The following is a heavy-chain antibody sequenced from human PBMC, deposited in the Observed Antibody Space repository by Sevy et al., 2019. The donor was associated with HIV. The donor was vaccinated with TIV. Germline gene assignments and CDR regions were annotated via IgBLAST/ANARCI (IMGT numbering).Heavy chain of an antibody. D-gene: IGHD3-22*01. CDR3: AVTKEYVDSSGSPLDY. Sequence: ASVKVSCKVSGYTLSEFSMHWVRQAPAKGLEWMGSFDPEDGETINEQNFQGRITMTVDTSTDTAYMELSSLRSEETAVFYCAVTKEYVDSSGSPLDYWGQGTLVTVSS. CDR2: FDPEDGET. CDR1: GYTLSEFS. V-gene: IGHV1-24*01. J-gene: IGHJ4*02.